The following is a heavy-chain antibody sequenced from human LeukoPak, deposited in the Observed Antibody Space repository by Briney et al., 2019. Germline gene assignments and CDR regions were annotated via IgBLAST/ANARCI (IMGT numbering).Heavy chain of an antibody. V-gene: IGHV4-4*09. CDR3: ARLSTAFSTADY. CDR2: IYTSGST. J-gene: IGHJ4*02. D-gene: IGHD2-2*01. Sequence: SVTLSLTCTVSGGSISNYYWSWIRQPPGKGLEWIGYIYTSGSTNYNPSLKSRVTISVDTSKNQFSLKLSSVTAADTAVYYCARLSTAFSTADYWGQGTLVTVSS. CDR1: GGSISNYY.